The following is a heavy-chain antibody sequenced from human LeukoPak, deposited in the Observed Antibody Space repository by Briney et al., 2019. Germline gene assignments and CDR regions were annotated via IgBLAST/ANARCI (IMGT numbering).Heavy chain of an antibody. CDR2: RRTKTTAYTT. D-gene: IGHD2-8*01. J-gene: IGHJ4*02. CDR1: VFTLTDQY. Sequence: TLRLSCVASVFTLTDQYTDWVRQAAGKGVEGVGRRRTKTTAYTTKYAPSVKGKFTFSRDDLKNSLYLEMNRLKTEETAVYYCVRGRSTNGRTYFDLWGQGTLVSVS. V-gene: IGHV3-72*01. CDR3: VRGRSTNGRTYFDL.